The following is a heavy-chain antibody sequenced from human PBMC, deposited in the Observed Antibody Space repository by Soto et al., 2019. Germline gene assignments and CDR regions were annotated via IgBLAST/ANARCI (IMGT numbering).Heavy chain of an antibody. Sequence: QVQLVESGGGVVQPGRSLRLSCAASGFTFSSYGMHWVRQAPGKGLEWVAVIWYDGSNKYYADSVKGRFTISRDNSKNTLYLQMNSLRAEDTAVYYCARGQPGYSSGWPWDWFDPWGQGTLVTVSS. CDR1: GFTFSSYG. CDR3: ARGQPGYSSGWPWDWFDP. D-gene: IGHD6-19*01. V-gene: IGHV3-33*01. J-gene: IGHJ5*02. CDR2: IWYDGSNK.